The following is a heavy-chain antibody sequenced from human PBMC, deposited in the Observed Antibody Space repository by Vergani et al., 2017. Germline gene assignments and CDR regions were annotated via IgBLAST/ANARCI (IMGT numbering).Heavy chain of an antibody. CDR2: INHSGST. V-gene: IGHV4-34*01. CDR3: ARKRGVERYYYDMDV. Sequence: QVQLQQWGAGLLKPSETLSLTCAVYGGSFSGYYWSWIRQPPGKGLEWIGEINHSGSTNYNPSLKSRVTISVDTSKNQFSLKLSSVTAADTAVYYCARKRGVERYYYDMDVWGKGTTVTVSS. CDR1: GGSFSGYY. J-gene: IGHJ6*03.